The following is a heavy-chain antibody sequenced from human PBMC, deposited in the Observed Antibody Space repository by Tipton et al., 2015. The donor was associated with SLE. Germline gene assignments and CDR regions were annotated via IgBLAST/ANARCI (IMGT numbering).Heavy chain of an antibody. CDR2: IYYGGFT. CDR1: GGSISRGPHY. Sequence: LRLSCTVSGGSISRGPHYWAWIRQSPGKELELIGSIYYGGFTYYKPSLKSRVTISIDTSKSQLSLKVNSVTAADTAVYCCARHQPEDWYFDLWGRGTLVTVSS. J-gene: IGHJ2*01. CDR3: ARHQPEDWYFDL. D-gene: IGHD1-14*01. V-gene: IGHV4-39*01.